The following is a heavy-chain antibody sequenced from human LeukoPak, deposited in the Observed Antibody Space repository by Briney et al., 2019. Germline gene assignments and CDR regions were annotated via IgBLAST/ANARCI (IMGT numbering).Heavy chain of an antibody. CDR2: IIPIFGTA. J-gene: IGHJ6*02. Sequence: GASVKVSCKASGYTFTSYDINWVRQATGQGLEWMGGIIPIFGTANYAQKFQGRVTITADESTSTAYMKLSSLRSEDTAVYYCARVALGRRWLQTSYYYGMDVWGQGTTVTVSS. CDR3: ARVALGRRWLQTSYYYGMDV. D-gene: IGHD5-24*01. CDR1: GYTFTSYD. V-gene: IGHV1-69*13.